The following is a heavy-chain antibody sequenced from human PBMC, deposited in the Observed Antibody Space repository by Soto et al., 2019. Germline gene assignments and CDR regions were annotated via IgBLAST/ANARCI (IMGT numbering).Heavy chain of an antibody. V-gene: IGHV1-58*01. D-gene: IGHD4-17*01. J-gene: IGHJ6*02. CDR2: IVVGSGNT. CDR1: GFTFTSSA. CDR3: AASPGATVTTGYYYYGMDV. Sequence: SVKVSFKASGFTFTSSAVQWVRQARGQRLEWIGWIVVGSGNTNYAQKFQERVTITRDMSTSTAYMELSSLRSEDTAVYYCAASPGATVTTGYYYYGMDVWGQGTTVTVSS.